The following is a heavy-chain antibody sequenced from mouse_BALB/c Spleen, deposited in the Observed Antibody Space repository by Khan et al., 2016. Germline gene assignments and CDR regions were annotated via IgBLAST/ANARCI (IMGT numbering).Heavy chain of an antibody. CDR1: GFNIKDYY. CDR3: NACDYDSMDC. J-gene: IGHJ4*01. Sequence: VQLKESGAELVRSGASVKLSCTASGFNIKDYYMHWVKQRPEKGLEWIGWIDPENGDTEYAPKCQGKATMTAATSSNAASLQLSSLTPEDTAVYYYNACDYDSMDCWGQGTSVTVSS. V-gene: IGHV14-4*02. CDR2: IDPENGDT.